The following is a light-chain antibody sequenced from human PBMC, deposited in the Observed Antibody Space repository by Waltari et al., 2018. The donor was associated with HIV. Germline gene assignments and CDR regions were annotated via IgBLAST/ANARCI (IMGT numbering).Light chain of an antibody. CDR2: SAS. CDR1: RTIRSY. V-gene: IGKV1-39*01. Sequence: DIQMTQSPSSLSASVGESVTFTCRSSRTIRSYLNWYQQTLGRPPRLLIFSASTLQSGVPSRFSGRGSGTEFTLTINNLQPEDFATYYCEQSYDCPLTFGQGTTVG. CDR3: EQSYDCPLT. J-gene: IGKJ1*01.